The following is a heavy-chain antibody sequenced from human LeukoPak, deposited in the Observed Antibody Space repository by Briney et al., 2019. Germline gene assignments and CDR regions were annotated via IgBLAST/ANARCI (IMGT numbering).Heavy chain of an antibody. CDR3: ARKRSGSSGWSYYFDY. V-gene: IGHV1-3*01. CDR2: INAGNGNT. D-gene: IGHD6-19*01. Sequence: ASVKVSCKASGYTFTGCAMHWVRQAPGQRLEWMGWINAGNGNTKYSQKSQGRVTITRDTSASTAYMELSSLRSEDTAVYYCARKRSGSSGWSYYFDYWGQGTLVTVSS. CDR1: GYTFTGCA. J-gene: IGHJ4*02.